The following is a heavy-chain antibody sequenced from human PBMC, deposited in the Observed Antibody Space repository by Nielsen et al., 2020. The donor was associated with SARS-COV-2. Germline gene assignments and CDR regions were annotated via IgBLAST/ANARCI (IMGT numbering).Heavy chain of an antibody. J-gene: IGHJ4*02. D-gene: IGHD6-13*01. Sequence: WVRQAPGQGLEWMGGIIPIFGTANYAQKFQGRVTITADESTSTAYMELSSLRSEDTAVYYCARDRGGYSSSWSPFWVWGQGTLVTVSS. CDR2: IIPIFGTA. V-gene: IGHV1-69*01. CDR3: ARDRGGYSSSWSPFWV.